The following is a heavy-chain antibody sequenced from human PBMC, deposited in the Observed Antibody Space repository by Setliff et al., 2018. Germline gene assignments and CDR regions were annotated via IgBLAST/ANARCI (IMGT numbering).Heavy chain of an antibody. V-gene: IGHV4-34*01. J-gene: IGHJ4*02. Sequence: PGGSLSLTCGVSGGSFSGYYWSWIRQSPGGGLEWIGEINYSRVVNYKPSLKSRVSISLDTSKNQFSLRLTSLTAADTAVYYCARGSGSFPFDYWGRGTLVTVSS. CDR3: ARGSGSFPFDY. CDR1: GGSFSGYY. CDR2: INYSRVV. D-gene: IGHD1-26*01.